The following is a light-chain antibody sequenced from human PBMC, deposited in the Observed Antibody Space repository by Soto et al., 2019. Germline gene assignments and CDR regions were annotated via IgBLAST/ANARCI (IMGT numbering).Light chain of an antibody. V-gene: IGLV2-18*02. Sequence: QSALTQPPSVSGSPGQSVTISCTGASSDVGGYNRVSWYQQPPGTAPKLMIYDVSNRPSGVPDRFSGSKSGNTASLTISGLQAEDEADYYCSSYTSSSTLVVFGGGTQLTVL. CDR1: SSDVGGYNR. CDR2: DVS. CDR3: SSYTSSSTLVV. J-gene: IGLJ2*01.